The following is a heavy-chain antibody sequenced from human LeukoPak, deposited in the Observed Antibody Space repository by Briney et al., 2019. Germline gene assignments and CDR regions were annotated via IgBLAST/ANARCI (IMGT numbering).Heavy chain of an antibody. J-gene: IGHJ4*02. CDR2: ISWNSGSI. Sequence: GGSLRLSCAASGFTFDDYAMHWVRQAPGKGLEWVSGISWNSGSIGYADSVKGRFTISRDNAKNSLYLQMNSLRAEDTALYYCAKDPAPNYDSSGYFDYWGQGTLVTVSS. CDR3: AKDPAPNYDSSGYFDY. CDR1: GFTFDDYA. V-gene: IGHV3-9*01. D-gene: IGHD3-22*01.